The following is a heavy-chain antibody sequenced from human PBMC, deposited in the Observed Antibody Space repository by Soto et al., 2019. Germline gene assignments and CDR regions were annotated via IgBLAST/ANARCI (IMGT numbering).Heavy chain of an antibody. J-gene: IGHJ5*02. CDR3: ARDAPPLAYYYDPNWFDP. CDR1: GFTFSSYS. CDR2: ISSSSSTI. D-gene: IGHD3-22*01. V-gene: IGHV3-48*02. Sequence: GGSLRLYCAASGFTFSSYSMNWVRQATGNGLEWVSYISSSSSTIYYADSVKGRFTISRDNAKNSLYLQMNSLRDEDTAVYYCARDAPPLAYYYDPNWFDPWGQGT.